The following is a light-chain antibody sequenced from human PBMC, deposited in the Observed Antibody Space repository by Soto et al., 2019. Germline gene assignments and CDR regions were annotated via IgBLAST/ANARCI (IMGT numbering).Light chain of an antibody. CDR3: QQYNNWPGT. J-gene: IGKJ1*01. CDR2: AAS. Sequence: EIVMTQSPATLSVSPGERATLSCRASQSVSSNLAWYQQKPGQAPRLLIYAASTRATGIPARFSGSGSGTEFTLTISSLQSEDFAVYYSQQYNNWPGTFGQGTKVEIQ. CDR1: QSVSSN. V-gene: IGKV3-15*01.